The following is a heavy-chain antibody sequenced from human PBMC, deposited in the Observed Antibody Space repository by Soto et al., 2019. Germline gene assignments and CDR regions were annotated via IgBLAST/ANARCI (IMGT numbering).Heavy chain of an antibody. V-gene: IGHV3-33*01. Sequence: KELEWVAVIWYDGSNKYYADSVKGRFTISRDNSKNTLYLQMNSMRAEDTAVYFFFQAEDGIRDTVPVSAFLLNRSSDL. J-gene: IGHJ2*01. D-gene: IGHD2-15*01. CDR2: IWYDGSNK. CDR3: FQAEDGIRDTVPVSAFLLNRSSDL.